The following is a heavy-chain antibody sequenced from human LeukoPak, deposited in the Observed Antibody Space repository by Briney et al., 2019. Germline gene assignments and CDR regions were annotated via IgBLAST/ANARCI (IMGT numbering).Heavy chain of an antibody. CDR1: GFTFSSYA. V-gene: IGHV3-23*05. CDR2: ISKSGNNT. D-gene: IGHD4-17*01. J-gene: IGHJ4*02. Sequence: WGSLRLSCAASGFTFSSYAMTWVRQAPGKGLEWVSGISKSGNNTYYADSVAGRLTISRDNSKNTLYLQMNSLRADDAAVYYCAATVTTGRAEHYWGQGTLVTVSS. CDR3: AATVTTGRAEHY.